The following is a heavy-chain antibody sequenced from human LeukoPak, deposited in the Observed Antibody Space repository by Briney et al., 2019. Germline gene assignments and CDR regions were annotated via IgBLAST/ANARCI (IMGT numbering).Heavy chain of an antibody. CDR3: ARDEAYDSSGYYSGEYYFDY. CDR2: INHSGST. Sequence: TSETLSLTCAVYGGSFSGYYWSWIRQPPGKGLEWIGEINHSGSTNYNPSLKSRVTISVDTSKNQFSLKLSSVTAADTAVYYCARDEAYDSSGYYSGEYYFDYWGQGTLVTVSS. CDR1: GGSFSGYY. D-gene: IGHD3-22*01. V-gene: IGHV4-34*01. J-gene: IGHJ4*02.